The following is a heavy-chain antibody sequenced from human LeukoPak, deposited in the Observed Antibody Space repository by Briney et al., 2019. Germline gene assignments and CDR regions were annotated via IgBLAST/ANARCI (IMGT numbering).Heavy chain of an antibody. D-gene: IGHD6-19*01. CDR3: AREDGYSSGWYRGATGFDY. CDR1: GYTFTSYG. Sequence: GASVKVSCKAPGYTFTSYGISWVRQAPGQGLEWMGWISAYNGNTNYAQKLQGRVTMTTDTSTSTAYMELRSLRSDDTAVYYCAREDGYSSGWYRGATGFDYWGQGTLVTVSS. CDR2: ISAYNGNT. V-gene: IGHV1-18*01. J-gene: IGHJ4*02.